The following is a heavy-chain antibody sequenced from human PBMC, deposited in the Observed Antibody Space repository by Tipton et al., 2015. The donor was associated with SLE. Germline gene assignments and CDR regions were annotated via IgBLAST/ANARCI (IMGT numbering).Heavy chain of an antibody. CDR1: GGSISDYY. D-gene: IGHD5/OR15-5a*01. CDR2: IYYSGNT. Sequence: TLSLTCTVSGGSISDYYWSWIRQSPGKGLEWIGYIYYSGNTNYNPSLKSRITMSVDTSKNQFSLKLSSVTAADTAVYYCAGVSRDAFEIWGQGTMVTVSS. CDR3: AGVSRDAFEI. V-gene: IGHV4-59*12. J-gene: IGHJ3*02.